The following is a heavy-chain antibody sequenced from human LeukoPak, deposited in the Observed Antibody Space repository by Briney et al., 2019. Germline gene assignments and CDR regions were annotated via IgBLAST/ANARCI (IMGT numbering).Heavy chain of an antibody. CDR3: ARDRGITIFGVVITYDAFDI. CDR2: ISAYNGNT. D-gene: IGHD3-3*01. J-gene: IGHJ3*02. CDR1: GYSFSDYG. V-gene: IGHV1-18*01. Sequence: GASVKVSCKASGYSFSDYGMNWMRQAPGQGLEWMGWISAYNGNTNYAQKLQGRVTMTTDTSTSTAYMELRSLRSDDTAVYYCARDRGITIFGVVITYDAFDIWGQGTMVTVSS.